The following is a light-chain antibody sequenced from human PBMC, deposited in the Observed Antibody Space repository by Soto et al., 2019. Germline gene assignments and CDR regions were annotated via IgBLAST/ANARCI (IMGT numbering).Light chain of an antibody. CDR2: AAS. CDR1: QSISSY. Sequence: DIQMTQSPSSLSASVGDRVTITCRASQSISSYLNWYQQKPGKAPKLRIYAASSLQSGVPSRFSGSGSGTDFTLTISSLQPEDFATYYCQQSYSTRVTFGQGTKVEIK. CDR3: QQSYSTRVT. V-gene: IGKV1-39*01. J-gene: IGKJ1*01.